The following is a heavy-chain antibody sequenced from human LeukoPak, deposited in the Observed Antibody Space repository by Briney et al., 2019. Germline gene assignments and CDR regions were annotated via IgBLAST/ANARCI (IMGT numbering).Heavy chain of an antibody. Sequence: PGGSLRLSCAASGFTFSNYAMNWVRQAPGKGLEWVSVISSSGDNTYYTDSVKGRFTISRDNSKNTLYLQVNSLRAEDTAVYYCTKGSLSGASCYFDYWGQGTLVTVSS. J-gene: IGHJ4*02. V-gene: IGHV3-23*01. CDR3: TKGSLSGASCYFDY. CDR1: GFTFSNYA. CDR2: ISSSGDNT. D-gene: IGHD2-15*01.